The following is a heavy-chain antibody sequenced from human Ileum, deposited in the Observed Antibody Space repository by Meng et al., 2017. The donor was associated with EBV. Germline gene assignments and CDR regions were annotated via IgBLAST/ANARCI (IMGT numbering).Heavy chain of an antibody. V-gene: IGHV6-1*01. CDR1: GDSVSSISGA. Sequence: VQLHQSGPGLVKPSQTLSRTCAISGDSVSSISGAWNWIRQSPSRGLEWLGRTYYRSKWNTDYAVSVSSRITISPDTSKNQFSLQLNSVTPEDTAVYYCARGSYYFDSWGQGTLVTVAS. J-gene: IGHJ4*02. CDR2: TYYRSKWNT. D-gene: IGHD1-26*01. CDR3: ARGSYYFDS.